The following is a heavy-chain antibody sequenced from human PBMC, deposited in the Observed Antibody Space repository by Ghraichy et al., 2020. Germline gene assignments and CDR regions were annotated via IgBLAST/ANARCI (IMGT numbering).Heavy chain of an antibody. CDR3: ARYWRYGLRSYYYGMDV. D-gene: IGHD5-12*01. CDR2: INHSGST. Sequence: QTLSLTCAVYGGSFSGYYWSWIRQPPGKGLEWIGEINHSGSTNYNPSLKSRVTISVDTSKNQFSLKLSSVTAADTAVYYCARYWRYGLRSYYYGMDVWGQGTTVTVSS. V-gene: IGHV4-34*01. J-gene: IGHJ6*02. CDR1: GGSFSGYY.